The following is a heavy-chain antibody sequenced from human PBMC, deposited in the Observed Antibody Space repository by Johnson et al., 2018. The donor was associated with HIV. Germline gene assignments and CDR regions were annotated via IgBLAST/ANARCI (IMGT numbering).Heavy chain of an antibody. CDR1: GFSFSSYW. J-gene: IGHJ3*02. D-gene: IGHD2-15*01. Sequence: EQLVESGGGLVKPGGSLRLSCAASGFSFSSYWMSWVRQAPGQGLQWVANIKQDGNEKYYVDSVKGRFSISRDNAKNSLHLQMNSLRAEDTAVYYCARLRSGNRAFDIWGQGTMVTVSS. V-gene: IGHV3-7*05. CDR2: IKQDGNEK. CDR3: ARLRSGNRAFDI.